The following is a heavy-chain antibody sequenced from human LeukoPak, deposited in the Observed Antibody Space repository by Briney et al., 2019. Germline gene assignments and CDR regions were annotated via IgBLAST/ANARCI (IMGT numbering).Heavy chain of an antibody. CDR2: ISSSSSYI. Sequence: GGSLRLSCAASGFTFSSYSMNWVRQAPGKGLEWVSSISSSSSYIYYADSVKGRLTISRDNAKNSLYLQMNSLRAEDTAVYYCARTKGYSGYDSTVDVWGKGTTVTVSS. CDR1: GFTFSSYS. CDR3: ARTKGYSGYDSTVDV. J-gene: IGHJ6*04. D-gene: IGHD5-12*01. V-gene: IGHV3-21*01.